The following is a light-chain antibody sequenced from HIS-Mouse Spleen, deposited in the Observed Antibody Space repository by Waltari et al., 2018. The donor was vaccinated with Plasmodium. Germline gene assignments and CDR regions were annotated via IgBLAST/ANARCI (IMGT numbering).Light chain of an antibody. V-gene: IGLV3-10*01. Sequence: SYELTQPPSVSVSPGHTARITCSGDALPKKYAYWYQQKSGQAPVLVIYEDIKRPSGIPERFAGSSSGTMATLTISGAQVEDEADYYCYSTDSSGNHRVFGGGTKLTVL. CDR1: ALPKKY. CDR3: YSTDSSGNHRV. CDR2: EDI. J-gene: IGLJ3*02.